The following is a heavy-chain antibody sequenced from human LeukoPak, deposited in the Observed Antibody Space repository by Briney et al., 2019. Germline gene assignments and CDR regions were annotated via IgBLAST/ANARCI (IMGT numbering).Heavy chain of an antibody. J-gene: IGHJ6*03. CDR2: INHSGST. D-gene: IGHD2-2*01. CDR1: GGSFSGYY. CDR3: ARGRKYQLLPYYYYYMDV. Sequence: SETLSLTCAVYGGSFSGYYWSWVRQPPGKGLEWIGEINHSGSTNYNPSLKSRVTISVDTSKNQFSLKLSSVTAADTAVYYCARGRKYQLLPYYYYYMDVWGKGTTVIVSS. V-gene: IGHV4-34*01.